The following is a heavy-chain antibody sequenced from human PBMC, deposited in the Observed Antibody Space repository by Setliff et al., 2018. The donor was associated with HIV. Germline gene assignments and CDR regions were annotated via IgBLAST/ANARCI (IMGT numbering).Heavy chain of an antibody. CDR3: ARAGDYYDSSGFIY. D-gene: IGHD3-22*01. CDR1: GYTFTSYA. J-gene: IGHJ4*02. CDR2: INTNTGNP. V-gene: IGHV7-4-1*02. Sequence: GASVKVSCKASGYTFTSYAMNWVRQAPGHGLEWMGWINTNTGNPTYAQGFTGRFVFSLDTSVSTAYLQISSLKAKDTAVYYCARAGDYYDSSGFIYWGQGTLVTVSS.